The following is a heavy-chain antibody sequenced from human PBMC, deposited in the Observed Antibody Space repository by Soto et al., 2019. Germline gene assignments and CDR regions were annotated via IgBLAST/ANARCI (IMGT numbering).Heavy chain of an antibody. CDR1: GDTFSFYT. CDR2: VIPMVGMA. Sequence: QVLLVQSGAEVKKPGSSVRLSCTASGDTFSFYTISWVRQAPGQGPEWMGRVIPMVGMADYPQKFQGRVTISADKSTSTAYMVLSSLRSDDTAVYFCATNYGSGSTHFDYWGQGTLVTVSS. V-gene: IGHV1-69*02. J-gene: IGHJ4*02. CDR3: ATNYGSGSTHFDY. D-gene: IGHD3-10*01.